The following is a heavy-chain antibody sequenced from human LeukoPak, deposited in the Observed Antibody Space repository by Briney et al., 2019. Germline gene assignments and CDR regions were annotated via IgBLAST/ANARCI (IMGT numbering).Heavy chain of an antibody. J-gene: IGHJ4*02. CDR3: ARDRLYGDPIDY. CDR2: INPNSGGT. V-gene: IGHV1-2*02. D-gene: IGHD4-17*01. Sequence: ASVKASCKASGYTFTGYYMHWVRQAPGQGLEWMGWINPNSGGTNYAQKFQGRVTMTRDTSITTAYMELSRLRSDDTAVYYCARDRLYGDPIDYWGQGTLVTVSS. CDR1: GYTFTGYY.